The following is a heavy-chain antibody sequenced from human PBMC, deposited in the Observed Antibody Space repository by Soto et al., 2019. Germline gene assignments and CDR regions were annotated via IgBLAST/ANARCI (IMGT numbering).Heavy chain of an antibody. V-gene: IGHV3-7*01. Sequence: GGSLRLSGAASGFTFSSYWMSWVRQAPGKGLEWVANIKQDGSEKYYVNSVKGRFTISRDNAKNSLYLQMNSLRAEDTAVYYCARPKGYSSGWGIFDDAFDIWGQGTMVTVSS. J-gene: IGHJ3*02. CDR3: ARPKGYSSGWGIFDDAFDI. CDR1: GFTFSSYW. D-gene: IGHD6-19*01. CDR2: IKQDGSEK.